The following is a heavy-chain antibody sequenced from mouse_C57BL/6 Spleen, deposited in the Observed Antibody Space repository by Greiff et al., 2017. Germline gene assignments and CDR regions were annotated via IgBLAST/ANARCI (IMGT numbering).Heavy chain of an antibody. CDR2: IYPGDGDT. V-gene: IGHV1-82*01. D-gene: IGHD2-1*01. Sequence: QVTLKVSGPELVKPGASVKISCKASGYAFSSSWMNWVKQRPGKGLEWIGRIYPGDGDTNYNGKFKGKATLTADKSSSTAYMQLSSLTSEDSAVYFCARRGENYGNYGGAMDYWGQGTSVTVSS. J-gene: IGHJ4*01. CDR3: ARRGENYGNYGGAMDY. CDR1: GYAFSSSW.